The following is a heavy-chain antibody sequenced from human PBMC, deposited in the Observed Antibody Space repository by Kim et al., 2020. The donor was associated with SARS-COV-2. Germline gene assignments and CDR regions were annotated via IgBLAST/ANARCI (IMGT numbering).Heavy chain of an antibody. V-gene: IGHV1-46*01. Sequence: STSYEQKFQGRVTMTRDTSTSTVYMELSSLRSEDTAVYYCASGKVGAPGYWGQGTLVTVSS. J-gene: IGHJ4*02. CDR2: ST. CDR3: ASGKVGAPGY. D-gene: IGHD1-26*01.